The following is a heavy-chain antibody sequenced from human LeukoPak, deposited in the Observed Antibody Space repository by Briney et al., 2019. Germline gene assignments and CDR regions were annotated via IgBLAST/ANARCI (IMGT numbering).Heavy chain of an antibody. CDR3: ARVYGDYLSY. CDR1: GFTFSNYW. J-gene: IGHJ4*02. CDR2: IKQDGSEK. D-gene: IGHD4-17*01. Sequence: GGSLRLSCAASGFTFSNYWMSWVRQAPGKGLEWVANIKQDGSEKYHVDSVKGRFTISRDNAKNSLYLQMNSLRAEDTAVYYCARVYGDYLSYWGQGTLVTVSS. V-gene: IGHV3-7*03.